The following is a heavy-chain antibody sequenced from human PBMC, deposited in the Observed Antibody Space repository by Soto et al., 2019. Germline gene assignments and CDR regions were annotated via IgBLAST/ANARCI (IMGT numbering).Heavy chain of an antibody. CDR1: GGSISSSSYC. J-gene: IGHJ6*02. Sequence: PSETLSLTCTVSGGSISSSSYCWGLIRQPPGKGLEWIGSIYYSGSTYYNPSLKSRVTISVDTSKNQFSLKLSSVTAADTAVYYCARQTNFIAAAGGGGADGYKPNYGMDVWGQGTTVTVSS. CDR3: ARQTNFIAAAGGGGADGYKPNYGMDV. CDR2: IYYSGST. D-gene: IGHD6-13*01. V-gene: IGHV4-39*01.